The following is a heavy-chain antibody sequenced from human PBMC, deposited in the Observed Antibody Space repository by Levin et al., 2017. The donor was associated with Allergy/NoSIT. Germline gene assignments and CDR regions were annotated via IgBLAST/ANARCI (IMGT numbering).Heavy chain of an antibody. CDR2: ISPASSTI. J-gene: IGHJ4*02. CDR3: ARAFGNGWYYFNY. Sequence: SCSTSGFTFSYYSMNWVRQAPGKGLEWVSYISPASSTIYYADSVKDRFTISRDDAKNSLYLQMSSLKAEDTAVYYCARAFGNGWYYFNYWGQGALVTVSS. V-gene: IGHV3-48*01. D-gene: IGHD6-19*01. CDR1: GFTFSYYS.